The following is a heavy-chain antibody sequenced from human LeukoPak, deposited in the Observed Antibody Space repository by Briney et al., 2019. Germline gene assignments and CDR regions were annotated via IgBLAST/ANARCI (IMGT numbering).Heavy chain of an antibody. CDR3: AKAYYYDCSGYYRDAFDI. CDR2: INPNSGGT. V-gene: IGHV1-2*02. CDR1: GYTFTGYY. Sequence: GASVEVSCKASGYTFTGYYMHWVRQAPGQGLEWMGWINPNSGGTNYAQKFQGRVTMTRDTSISTAYMELSRLRSDDTAVYYCAKAYYYDCSGYYRDAFDIWGQGTMVTVSS. D-gene: IGHD3-22*01. J-gene: IGHJ3*02.